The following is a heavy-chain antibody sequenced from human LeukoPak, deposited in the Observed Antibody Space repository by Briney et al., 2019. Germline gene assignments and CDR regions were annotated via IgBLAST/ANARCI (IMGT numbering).Heavy chain of an antibody. CDR1: GFTFSSYA. CDR3: AKGLHGGVGYGVDV. CDR2: ISSNGGST. V-gene: IGHV3-64*04. J-gene: IGHJ6*02. D-gene: IGHD3-16*01. Sequence: SGGSLRLSCSASGFTFSSYAMHWVRQAPGKGLEYVSAISSNGGSTYYADSVKGRFTISRDNSKNTLYLQMKNLRVEHTAVYYCAKGLHGGVGYGVDVWGQGTTVSVSS.